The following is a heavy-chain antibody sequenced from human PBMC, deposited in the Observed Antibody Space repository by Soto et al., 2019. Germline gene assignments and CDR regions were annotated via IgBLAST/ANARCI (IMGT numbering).Heavy chain of an antibody. V-gene: IGHV3-73*01. CDR3: ARGQGAAIGDYYYHGMDV. CDR1: GFIFSGSA. D-gene: IGHD2-2*02. J-gene: IGHJ6*02. Sequence: PGGSLRLSCAASGFIFSGSAIHWVRQASGKGLEWVGRIRSRANNFATSSAASVKGRFTFSRDDSKNTAYLQMNTLKPEDTAVYYCARGQGAAIGDYYYHGMDVWGQGTPITVSS. CDR2: IRSRANNFAT.